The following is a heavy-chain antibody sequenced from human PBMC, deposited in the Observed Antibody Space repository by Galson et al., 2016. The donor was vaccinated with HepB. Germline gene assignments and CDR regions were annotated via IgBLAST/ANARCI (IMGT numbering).Heavy chain of an antibody. V-gene: IGHV4-39*01. D-gene: IGHD5-24*01. J-gene: IGHJ1*01. CDR2: IYHTGST. CDR1: GGSISGSGYF. CDR3: ARPARRISQFLY. Sequence: ETLSLTCSVTGGSISGSGYFWGWLRQPPGREPEWIASIYHTGSTYYHPSLKSRVRISVDTSRNQFSLELSSVTAADAAVYFCARPARRISQFLYWGQGLLVTISS.